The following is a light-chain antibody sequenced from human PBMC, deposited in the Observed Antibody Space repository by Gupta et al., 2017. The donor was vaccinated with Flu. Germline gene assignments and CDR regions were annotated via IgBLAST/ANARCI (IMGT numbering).Light chain of an antibody. CDR1: KIGGKS. CDR2: DNT. CDR3: QVWDSGSDHTGV. J-gene: IGLJ3*02. V-gene: IGLV3-21*02. Sequence: SYLLTQSPSVSVAPGQTATITCGGDKIGGKSVHWYQQKPGQAHELGVSDNTDRASGIPDRFSGSNSGNTDTLTMTRVEAGDEAGYDCQVWDSGSDHTGVFGGGTKLTVL.